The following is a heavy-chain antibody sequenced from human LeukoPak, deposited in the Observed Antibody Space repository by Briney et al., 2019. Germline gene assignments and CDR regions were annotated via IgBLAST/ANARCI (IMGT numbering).Heavy chain of an antibody. J-gene: IGHJ3*02. D-gene: IGHD3-10*01. CDR2: INPNSGGT. V-gene: IGHV1-2*02. CDR1: GYNFTGYY. CDR3: ARGFVVRGVSPIRPPLSGAFHI. Sequence: ASVKVSCKAPGYNFTGYYMHWVRQAPGQGLEWMGWINPNSGGTNYAQKFQGRVTMTRDTSISTAYMNLSGLRSDDTAVYYCARGFVVRGVSPIRPPLSGAFHIWGQGTMVTVSS.